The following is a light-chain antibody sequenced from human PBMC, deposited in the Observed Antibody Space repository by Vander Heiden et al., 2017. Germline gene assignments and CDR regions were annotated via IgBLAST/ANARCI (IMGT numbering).Light chain of an antibody. CDR3: QVWDSSTVV. J-gene: IGLJ2*01. CDR1: KIGSKK. V-gene: IGLV3-9*01. Sequence: SYELTHPLSVTGGLGQTARITCGGNKIGSKKWHWYQTKPGQALVLVIYRDSNRPSGIPERFSGSNSGTTATLTISRAQAGDEDDYYCQVWDSSTVVFGGGTKLTVL. CDR2: RDS.